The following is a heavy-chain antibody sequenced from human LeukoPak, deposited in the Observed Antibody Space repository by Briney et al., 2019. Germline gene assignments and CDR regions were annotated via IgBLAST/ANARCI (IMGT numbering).Heavy chain of an antibody. J-gene: IGHJ4*02. CDR1: GDSIRRGRSF. D-gene: IGHD1-1*01. Sequence: SQPLSLTCTVSGDSIRRGRSFWSWIRQHPVEGLEWIGYISSTGSVYYNPALRSRVTISQDTSKSQFSLKMISVTAADTAVYYCARGNDQMVSGYYFDYWGQGSLVTVSS. CDR2: ISSTGSV. V-gene: IGHV4-31*03. CDR3: ARGNDQMVSGYYFDY.